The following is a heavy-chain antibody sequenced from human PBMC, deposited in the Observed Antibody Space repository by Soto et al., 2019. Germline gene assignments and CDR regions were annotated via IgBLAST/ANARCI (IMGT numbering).Heavy chain of an antibody. Sequence: EVQLVESGGGLVQPGRSLRLSCAASGFTFDDYAMHWVRQAPGKGLEWVSGVSWNSGSIGYADAVKGRFTISRDNAKNSLDLQMNSRRAEDTALYYCAKEGPRYYDFWSGYYPEGGYYYMDVWGKGTTVTVSS. CDR1: GFTFDDYA. CDR3: AKEGPRYYDFWSGYYPEGGYYYMDV. CDR2: VSWNSGSI. D-gene: IGHD3-3*01. J-gene: IGHJ6*03. V-gene: IGHV3-9*01.